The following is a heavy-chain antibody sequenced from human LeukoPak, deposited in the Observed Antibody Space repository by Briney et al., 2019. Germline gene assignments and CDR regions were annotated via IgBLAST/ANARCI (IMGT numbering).Heavy chain of an antibody. Sequence: GGSLRLSCAASGVTLSSDAMRGVRQAPGKGVGWGAVISYDGSNKYYADSVKGRFTISRDNSKNTLYLQMNSLRAEDTAVYYCARGDYVWGSYRYYYFDYWGQGTLVTVSS. CDR1: GVTLSSDA. D-gene: IGHD3-16*02. V-gene: IGHV3-30-3*01. CDR3: ARGDYVWGSYRYYYFDY. CDR2: ISYDGSNK. J-gene: IGHJ4*02.